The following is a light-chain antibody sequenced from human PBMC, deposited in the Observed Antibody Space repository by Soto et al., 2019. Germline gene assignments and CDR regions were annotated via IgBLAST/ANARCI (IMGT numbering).Light chain of an antibody. J-gene: IGKJ1*01. CDR2: DAS. CDR3: QHRFNWPWT. Sequence: ELVLTQSPATPSSSPGERDNLSFXASQSVIRYLAWYQQRPGQAPRLLIYDASYRATGIPARFSGSGSGTDFTLTISSLEPEDFAVYYCQHRFNWPWTFGQGTKVDIK. V-gene: IGKV3-11*01. CDR1: QSVIRY.